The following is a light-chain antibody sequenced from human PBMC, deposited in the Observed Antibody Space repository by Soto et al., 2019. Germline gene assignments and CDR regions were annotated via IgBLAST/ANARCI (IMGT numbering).Light chain of an antibody. Sequence: QSALTQPASVSGSPGQSITISCTRTNSDGGSFDFVSWYQQYPGKAPKVMIYEITKRPSGVSNRFSGSKSGNTASLTISGPQADDEEDYYCCSDAGSSLYVFGTGTKVTVL. CDR2: EIT. CDR3: CSDAGSSLYV. V-gene: IGLV2-23*02. CDR1: NSDGGSFDF. J-gene: IGLJ1*01.